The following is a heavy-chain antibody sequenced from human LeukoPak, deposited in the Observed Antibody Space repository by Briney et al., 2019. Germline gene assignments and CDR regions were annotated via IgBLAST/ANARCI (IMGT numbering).Heavy chain of an antibody. J-gene: IGHJ3*02. CDR3: ARDQTNYYDSSGYYPDAFDI. V-gene: IGHV1-69*01. CDR2: IIPIFGTA. CDR1: GGTFISYA. Sequence: SVKVSCKASGGTFISYAISWVRQAPGQGLEWMGGIIPIFGTANYAQKFQGRVTITADESTSTAYMELSSLRSEDTAVYYCARDQTNYYDSSGYYPDAFDIWGQGTMVTVSS. D-gene: IGHD3-22*01.